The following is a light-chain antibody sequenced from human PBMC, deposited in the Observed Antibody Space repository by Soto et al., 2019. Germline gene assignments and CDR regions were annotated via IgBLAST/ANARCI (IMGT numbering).Light chain of an antibody. Sequence: EFVLTQSPDTLSLSLGQRATLSCRASQSVSSRSLAWYQQKPGQAPRLLISGASSRAADIPDRFSGSGSGTDFTLTIIRLEPGDFAVYYCQQYDSSPRTFGQGTKVDI. CDR3: QQYDSSPRT. V-gene: IGKV3-20*01. CDR1: QSVSSRS. J-gene: IGKJ1*01. CDR2: GAS.